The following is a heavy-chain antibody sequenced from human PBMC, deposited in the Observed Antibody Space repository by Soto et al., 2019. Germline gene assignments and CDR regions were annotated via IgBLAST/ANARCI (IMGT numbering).Heavy chain of an antibody. D-gene: IGHD1-26*01. CDR1: GFTCDDYS. CDR2: INSDGCST. CDR3: VKDRNSVIGNYFFDY. J-gene: IGHJ4*02. Sequence: GSLRLSCAASGFTCDDYSMHWVRQAPGKGLEWISLINSDGCSTYYADSVKGRFTISRDNTKKSLFLQMNSLTTEDTAFYYCVKDRNSVIGNYFFDYWGQGSLVTVAS. V-gene: IGHV3-43*01.